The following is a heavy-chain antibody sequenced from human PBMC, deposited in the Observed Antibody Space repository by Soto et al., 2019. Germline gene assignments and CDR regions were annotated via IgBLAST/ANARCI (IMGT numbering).Heavy chain of an antibody. J-gene: IGHJ4*02. CDR1: GFTFNNYA. CDR3: AKGRGGSGSLTPRVDF. V-gene: IGHV3-23*01. CDR2: ISGGGDTT. Sequence: EVQLLESGGGLVQPGGSLRLSCAASGFTFNNYAMTWVRQAPGKGLEWVSAISGGGDTTSYADSVKGRFTVSRDGSKSPLYLQMSRLRAEDTALDYCAKGRGGSGSLTPRVDFWGQGTLVTVSS. D-gene: IGHD3-10*01.